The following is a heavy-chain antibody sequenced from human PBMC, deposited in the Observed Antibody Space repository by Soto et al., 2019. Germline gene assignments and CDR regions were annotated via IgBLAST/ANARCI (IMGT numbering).Heavy chain of an antibody. CDR3: AISEQYYESNGYYYPSGYYYYGMDV. J-gene: IGHJ6*02. CDR1: GYTFTNYA. Sequence: ASVKVSCKASGYTFTNYAMHWVRQAPGQRLEWMGWINAGNGNTKYSQIFEGRVTITRDTSATIAYMELSSLRSEDTAVYYCAISEQYYESNGYYYPSGYYYYGMDVWGQGTTVTVSS. D-gene: IGHD3-22*01. CDR2: INAGNGNT. V-gene: IGHV1-3*01.